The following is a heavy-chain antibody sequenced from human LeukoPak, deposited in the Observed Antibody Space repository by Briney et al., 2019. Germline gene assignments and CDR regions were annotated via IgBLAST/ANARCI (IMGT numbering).Heavy chain of an antibody. Sequence: SETLSLTCTVSGASISSRDYYWVWIRQTPGKGLEWIGSIYHNGNTYSNLSLKSRVTMSVDTSKNQFSLRLSSLTAADTGVYYCARARSGYSSSWYYPLYYFDYWGQGTLVTVSS. CDR1: GASISSRDYY. CDR2: IYHNGNT. D-gene: IGHD6-13*01. J-gene: IGHJ4*02. V-gene: IGHV4-39*07. CDR3: ARARSGYSSSWYYPLYYFDY.